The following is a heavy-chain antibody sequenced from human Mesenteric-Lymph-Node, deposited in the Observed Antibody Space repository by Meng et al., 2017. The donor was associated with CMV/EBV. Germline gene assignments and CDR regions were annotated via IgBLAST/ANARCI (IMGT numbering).Heavy chain of an antibody. CDR2: ISGSSPDM. J-gene: IGHJ4*02. CDR1: GFTFSSYW. D-gene: IGHD3-22*01. CDR3: ARENLPYYYDSSGLPFDY. V-gene: IGHV3-21*01. Sequence: GGSLRLSCAASGFTFSSYWMSWVRQAPGKGLEWVSSISGSSPDMYYADSVKGRFTISRDNAKNLLYLQMNSLRAEDTAVYYCARENLPYYYDSSGLPFDYWGQGTLVTVSS.